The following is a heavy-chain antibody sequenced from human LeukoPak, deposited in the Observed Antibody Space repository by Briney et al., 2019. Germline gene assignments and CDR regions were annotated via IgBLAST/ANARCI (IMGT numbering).Heavy chain of an antibody. CDR1: GFTFSSYG. V-gene: IGHV3-30*18. Sequence: GGSLRLSCAASGFTFSSYGMHWVRQAPGKGLEWVAVISYDGSNKYYADSVKGRFTISRDNSKNTLYLQMNSLRAEDTAVYYCAKDFSLNYWGQGTLVTVSS. J-gene: IGHJ4*02. CDR3: AKDFSLNY. CDR2: ISYDGSNK.